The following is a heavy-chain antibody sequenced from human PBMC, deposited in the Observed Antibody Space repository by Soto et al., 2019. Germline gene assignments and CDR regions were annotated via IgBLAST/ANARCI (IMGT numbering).Heavy chain of an antibody. CDR1: GGTFSSYA. Sequence: SVKVSCKASGGTFSSYAISWVRQAPGQGLEWMGGIIPIFGTANYAQKFQGRVTITADESTSTAYMELSSLRSEDTAVYYCARDVSVGPYYYGDYPNDYWGQGTLVTVSS. CDR3: ARDVSVGPYYYGDYPNDY. CDR2: IIPIFGTA. J-gene: IGHJ4*02. V-gene: IGHV1-69*13. D-gene: IGHD4-17*01.